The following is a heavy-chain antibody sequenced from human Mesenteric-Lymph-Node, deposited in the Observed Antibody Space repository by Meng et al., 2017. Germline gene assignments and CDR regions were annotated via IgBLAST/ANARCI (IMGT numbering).Heavy chain of an antibody. Sequence: GGSLRLSCAASGFTFSDYYMNWVRQAPGKGLVWVSRINSDGSSTSYADSVKGRFTISRDNSKNTLYLQMNSLRAEDTAVYYCARDVDSGSYYYYYYYGMDVWGQGTTVTVSS. J-gene: IGHJ6*02. D-gene: IGHD1-26*01. CDR3: ARDVDSGSYYYYYYYGMDV. CDR2: INSDGSST. CDR1: GFTFSDYY. V-gene: IGHV3-74*01.